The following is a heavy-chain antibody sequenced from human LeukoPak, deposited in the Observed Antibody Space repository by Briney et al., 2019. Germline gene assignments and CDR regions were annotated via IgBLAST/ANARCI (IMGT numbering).Heavy chain of an antibody. J-gene: IGHJ4*02. Sequence: PSETLSLTCTVSGGSISSYYWSWIRQPAGKGLEWIGYIETSGSTNYNPSLKSRVTISVDASKSQFSLNLNSVNAADTAVYYCARVRGSGGNYKFDYWGQGTLVTVSS. CDR3: ARVRGSGGNYKFDY. D-gene: IGHD2-8*02. CDR1: GGSISSYY. CDR2: IETSGST. V-gene: IGHV4-4*07.